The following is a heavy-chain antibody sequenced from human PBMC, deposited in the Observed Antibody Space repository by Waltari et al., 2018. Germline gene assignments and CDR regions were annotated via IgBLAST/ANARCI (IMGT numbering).Heavy chain of an antibody. J-gene: IGHJ4*02. CDR3: SGATTTSDY. Sequence: QVQLVESGGGVVQPGRSLRLSCAASGFTFGSYAMHWVRQAPGKGLEWVAVISYDGSNKYYADSVKGRFTISRDNSKNTLYLQMNSLRAEDTAVYYCSGATTTSDYWGQGTLVTVSS. CDR1: GFTFGSYA. D-gene: IGHD5-12*01. CDR2: ISYDGSNK. V-gene: IGHV3-30-3*01.